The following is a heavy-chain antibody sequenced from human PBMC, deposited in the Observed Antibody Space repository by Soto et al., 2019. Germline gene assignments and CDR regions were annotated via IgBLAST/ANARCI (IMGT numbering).Heavy chain of an antibody. CDR1: GFTPTTYP. CDR2: IGEGGFST. CDR3: ARDSITRVSSDVPGMDV. J-gene: IGHJ6*02. V-gene: IGHV3-23*01. Sequence: GGSLRLSCAASGFTPTTYPMSCARQAPGKGLEWVSVIGEGGFSTQYAASVKGRFTISRDNSKNMLYLQMNSLRSDDTAVYYCARDSITRVSSDVPGMDVWGQGTTVTV. D-gene: IGHD3-16*01.